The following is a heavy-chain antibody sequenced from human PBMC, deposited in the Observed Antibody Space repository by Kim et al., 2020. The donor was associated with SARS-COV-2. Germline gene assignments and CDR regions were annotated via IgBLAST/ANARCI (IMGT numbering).Heavy chain of an antibody. CDR2: VYPGNSDT. CDR3: ARMRFGRGVYYDILTNPGGPACDI. D-gene: IGHD3-9*01. CDR1: GYIFTTYW. J-gene: IGHJ3*02. V-gene: IGHV5-51*03. Sequence: GESLKISCKGFGYIFTTYWIGWVRQMPGKGLEWMGIVYPGNSDTRYSPSFRGQVTISADMSITTAFLQWSRVKASDTAMYYCARMRFGRGVYYDILTNPGGPACDIWGKEKRVPVSS.